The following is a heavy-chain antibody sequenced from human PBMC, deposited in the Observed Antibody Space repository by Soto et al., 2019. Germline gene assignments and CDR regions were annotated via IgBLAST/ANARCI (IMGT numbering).Heavy chain of an antibody. D-gene: IGHD2-2*01. V-gene: IGHV1-18*04. J-gene: IGHJ6*02. Sequence: ASVKVSCKASGYTFTSYGISWVRQAPGQGLEWMGWISAYNGNTNYAQKLQGRVTMTTDTSTSTAYMELRSLRSDDTAVYYCARDVVVPAAIGGYDYYYYGMDVWGQGTTVTVSS. CDR2: ISAYNGNT. CDR3: ARDVVVPAAIGGYDYYYYGMDV. CDR1: GYTFTSYG.